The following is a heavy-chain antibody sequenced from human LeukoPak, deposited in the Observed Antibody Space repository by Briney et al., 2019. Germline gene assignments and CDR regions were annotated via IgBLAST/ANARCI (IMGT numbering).Heavy chain of an antibody. D-gene: IGHD6-13*01. V-gene: IGHV3-21*01. CDR3: AMYSSSPIDY. Sequence: GGSLRLSCAASGFTFSSYSMNWVRQAPGKGLEWVSSISSSSSYIYYADSVKGRFTISRDNAKNSLYLQMNSLRAEDMAVYYCAMYSSSPIDYWGQGTLVTVSS. CDR2: ISSSSSYI. CDR1: GFTFSSYS. J-gene: IGHJ4*02.